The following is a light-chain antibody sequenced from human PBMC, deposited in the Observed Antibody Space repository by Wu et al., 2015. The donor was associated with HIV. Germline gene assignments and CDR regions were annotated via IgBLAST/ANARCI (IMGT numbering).Light chain of an antibody. CDR1: RTVDDPY. Sequence: EIVLTQSPDTLSLSPGEKATLSCRASRTVDDPYLAWYQQRRGQAPSLVIYGTSTRATGTPDRFSGSGAGTDFTLTISRLEPEDFAMYYCHHYGNSPHTFGQGTKLEV. J-gene: IGKJ2*01. V-gene: IGKV3-20*01. CDR3: HHYGNSPHT. CDR2: GTS.